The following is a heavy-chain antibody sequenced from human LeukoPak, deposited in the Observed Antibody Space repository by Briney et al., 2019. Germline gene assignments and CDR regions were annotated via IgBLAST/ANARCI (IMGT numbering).Heavy chain of an antibody. Sequence: GESLKIPCKGSGYSFTSYWIGWVRQMPGKGLEWMGIIYPGDYDTRYSPSLQGQVTISADKSISTAYLQWSSLKASDTAMYYCARYTSVHHYYMDVWGKGTTVTVSS. CDR1: GYSFTSYW. V-gene: IGHV5-51*01. CDR2: IYPGDYDT. CDR3: ARYTSVHHYYMDV. D-gene: IGHD1-1*01. J-gene: IGHJ6*03.